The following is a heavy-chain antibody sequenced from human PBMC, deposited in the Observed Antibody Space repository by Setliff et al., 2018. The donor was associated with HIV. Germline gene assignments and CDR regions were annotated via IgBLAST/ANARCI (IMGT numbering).Heavy chain of an antibody. Sequence: LSLTCTVSGDSISNYYWSWVRQAPGKGLEWVSAISGSGGSTYYADSVKGRFTISRDNAENSLFLQMTGLRPEDTAMYYCARDRWFSNNWYSDYWGQGTLVTVSS. J-gene: IGHJ4*02. CDR2: ISGSGGST. D-gene: IGHD6-13*01. CDR1: GDSISNYY. V-gene: IGHV3-11*01. CDR3: ARDRWFSNNWYSDY.